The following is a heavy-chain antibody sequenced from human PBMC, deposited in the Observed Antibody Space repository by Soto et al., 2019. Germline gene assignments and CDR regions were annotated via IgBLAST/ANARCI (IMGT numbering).Heavy chain of an antibody. Sequence: AGTLSLTCTVSGGSVTNSSYYWGWIRQSPGKGLEWIGSVYYRGRSYSKSSVKSRVTITVDTAKNLFSLRLNSVTASDTAVYFCVSQRTTVPTQAYFDYWGPGALVTVSS. D-gene: IGHD4-17*01. V-gene: IGHV4-39*01. J-gene: IGHJ4*02. CDR2: VYYRGRS. CDR1: GGSVTNSSYY. CDR3: VSQRTTVPTQAYFDY.